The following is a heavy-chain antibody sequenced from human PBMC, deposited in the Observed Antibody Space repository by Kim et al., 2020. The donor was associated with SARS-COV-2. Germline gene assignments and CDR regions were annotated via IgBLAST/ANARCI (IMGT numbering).Heavy chain of an antibody. CDR2: IIPIFGKE. J-gene: IGHJ1*01. D-gene: IGHD1-1*01. Sequence: SVKVSCKASGGSLRDYAIIWVRQTPGQGLEWMGGIIPIFGKEDYPQKFQGRVTISADESKRSAYMTVNSLTSEDTAVFYCVFVDVVAVMKDQLESPRPRGGHFQVWGQGTLVIVSS. CDR1: GGSLRDYA. V-gene: IGHV1-69*13. CDR3: VFVDVVAVMKDQLESPRPRGGHFQV.